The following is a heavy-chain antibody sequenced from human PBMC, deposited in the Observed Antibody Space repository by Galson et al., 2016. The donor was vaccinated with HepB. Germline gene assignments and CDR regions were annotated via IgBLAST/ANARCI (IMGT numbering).Heavy chain of an antibody. CDR3: ARDGRDELEIHPIHAFDF. CDR1: GFTFSSYV. Sequence: SLRLSCAASGFTFSSYVMHWVRQAPGKGLEWVAVISYDGSNKYHADSVKGRFTISRDNSKSTLYLQMNSLRVEDTAVYYCARDGRDELEIHPIHAFDFRGQGTRVTVSS. CDR2: ISYDGSNK. D-gene: IGHD1-7*01. V-gene: IGHV3-30*04. J-gene: IGHJ3*01.